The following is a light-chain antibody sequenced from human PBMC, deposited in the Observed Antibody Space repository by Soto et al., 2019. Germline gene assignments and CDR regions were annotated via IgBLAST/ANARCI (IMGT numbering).Light chain of an antibody. CDR2: YDS. CDR1: NIGSKD. V-gene: IGLV3-21*04. J-gene: IGLJ3*02. CDR3: KVWHTSSDHRGV. Sequence: SYELTQPPSVSVAPGKTARIPCGGNNIGSKDVHWYQQKPGQAPVLVIYYDSDRPSGIPERFSGSNSGNTATLTISRVEAGDEADYYCKVWHTSSDHRGVFGGGTKLTVL.